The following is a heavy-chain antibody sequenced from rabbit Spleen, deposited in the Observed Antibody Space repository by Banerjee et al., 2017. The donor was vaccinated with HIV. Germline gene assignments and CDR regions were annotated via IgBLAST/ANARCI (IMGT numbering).Heavy chain of an antibody. J-gene: IGHJ6*01. Sequence: QSLEESRGDLVKPGASLTLTCTASGFTLSSYWMCWVRQAPGKGLEWIACIYTGSGSTYYASCAKGRFTISKTSSTTVTLQMTSLTAADTATYFCARDLTGVIGWNFGRWGQGTLVTVS. CDR3: ARDLTGVIGWNFGR. V-gene: IGHV1S40*01. D-gene: IGHD1-1*01. CDR1: GFTLSSYW. CDR2: IYTGSGST.